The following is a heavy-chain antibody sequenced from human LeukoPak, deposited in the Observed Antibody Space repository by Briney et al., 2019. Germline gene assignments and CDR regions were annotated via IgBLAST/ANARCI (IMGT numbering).Heavy chain of an antibody. CDR2: IRYDGSNK. Sequence: GGSLRLSCAASGFTFDDYGMSWVRQAPGKGLEWVAFIRYDGSNKYYADSVKGRFTISRDNSKNTLYLQMNSLRAEDTAVYYCAKELLWFGELSYFDYWGQGTLVTVSS. V-gene: IGHV3-30*02. CDR3: AKELLWFGELSYFDY. J-gene: IGHJ4*02. D-gene: IGHD3-10*01. CDR1: GFTFDDYG.